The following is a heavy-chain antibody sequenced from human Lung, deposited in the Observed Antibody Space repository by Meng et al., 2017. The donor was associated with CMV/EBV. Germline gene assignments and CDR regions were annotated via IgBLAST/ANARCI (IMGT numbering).Heavy chain of an antibody. CDR1: GFTFSTYT. CDR2: ISSSSSYI. J-gene: IGHJ6*02. Sequence: GEXXKISCAASGFTFSTYTINWVRQAPGKGLEWVSCISSSSSYIYYADSVKGRFTISRDNAKNSVYLQMDSLRADDTAVYYCARARVFYAMDVWAQGTTVTVSS. V-gene: IGHV3-21*01. CDR3: ARARVFYAMDV.